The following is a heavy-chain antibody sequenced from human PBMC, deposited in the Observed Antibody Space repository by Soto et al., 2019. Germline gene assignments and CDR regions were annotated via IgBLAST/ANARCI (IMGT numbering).Heavy chain of an antibody. CDR1: GFTFSSYA. V-gene: IGHV3-23*01. CDR2: ISDSGVST. J-gene: IGHJ6*02. CDR3: AKAATYCDSTSCLRPANPDV. Sequence: EVQLLESGGDLVQSGGSLRLSCADSGFTFSSYAMTWVRQAPGKGLEWVSAISDSGVSTYYTDSVKGRFTISRDNSKNTLYLQMNSLRAEDTAVYFCAKAATYCDSTSCLRPANPDVWGQGTTVTVSS. D-gene: IGHD2-2*01.